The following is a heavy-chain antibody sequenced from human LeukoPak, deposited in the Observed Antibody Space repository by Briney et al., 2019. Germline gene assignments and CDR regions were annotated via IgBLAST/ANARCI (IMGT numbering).Heavy chain of an antibody. CDR3: AREVLRHDY. D-gene: IGHD3-10*01. J-gene: IGHJ4*02. V-gene: IGHV7-4-1*02. Sequence: ASVKVSCKASGGTFSSYAISWVRQAPGQGLEWMGGIITDTGKSTYAQGFTGRFVFSVDTSVNTAYLQISSLKAEDTAVYYCAREVLRHDYWGQGTLVTVSS. CDR2: IITDTGKS. CDR1: GGTFSSYA.